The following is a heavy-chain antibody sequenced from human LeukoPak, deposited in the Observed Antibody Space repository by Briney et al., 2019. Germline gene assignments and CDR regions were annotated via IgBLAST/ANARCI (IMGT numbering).Heavy chain of an antibody. D-gene: IGHD3-10*01. CDR1: GGSISSSSYY. J-gene: IGHJ4*01. V-gene: IGHV4-39*07. Sequence: SETLSLTCTVSGGSISSSSYYWGWIRQPPGKGLEWTGSIYYSGSTYYNPSLKSRVTISVDTSKNQFSLKLTSVTAADTAVYYCARDSYGRRFDYWGPGSLVTVSS. CDR2: IYYSGST. CDR3: ARDSYGRRFDY.